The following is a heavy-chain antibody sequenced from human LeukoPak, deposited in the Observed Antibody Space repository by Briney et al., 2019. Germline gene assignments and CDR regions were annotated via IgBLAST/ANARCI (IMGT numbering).Heavy chain of an antibody. CDR1: GYSFTSYW. V-gene: IGHV1-46*01. D-gene: IGHD1-1*01. J-gene: IGHJ2*01. Sequence: KISCKGSGYSFTSYWIGWVRQAPGQGLEWMGIINPSGGSTSYAQKFQGRVTMTRDTSTSTVYMELSSLRSEDTAVYYCARDRRGTPFDLWGRGTLVTVSS. CDR2: INPSGGST. CDR3: ARDRRGTPFDL.